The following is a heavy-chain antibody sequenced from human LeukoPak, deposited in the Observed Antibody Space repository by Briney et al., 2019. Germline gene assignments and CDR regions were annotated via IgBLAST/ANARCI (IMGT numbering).Heavy chain of an antibody. J-gene: IGHJ6*03. CDR1: GFTFSGSA. D-gene: IGHD2-2*01. CDR2: IRSKANSYAT. Sequence: GGSLLLSCAASGFTFSGSAMHCVRPASGKGLEWVGRIRSKANSYATAYAASVKGRFTISRDDSKNPAYLQMNSLKTEDTAVYYCTTLGAYCSSTSCYLYYYYMDVWGKGTTVTVSS. V-gene: IGHV3-73*01. CDR3: TTLGAYCSSTSCYLYYYYMDV.